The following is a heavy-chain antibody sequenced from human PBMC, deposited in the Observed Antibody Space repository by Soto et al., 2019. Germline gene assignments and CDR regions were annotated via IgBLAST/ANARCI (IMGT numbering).Heavy chain of an antibody. Sequence: PGGSLRLSCAASGFTFSSYGMHWVRQAPGKGLEWVAVISYDGSNKYYADSVKGRFTISRDNSKNTLYLQMNSLRAEDTAVYYCARGRDGYNYVWCAFDIWGQGTMVTVS. CDR2: ISYDGSNK. CDR3: ARGRDGYNYVWCAFDI. D-gene: IGHD5-12*01. J-gene: IGHJ3*02. CDR1: GFTFSSYG. V-gene: IGHV3-30*03.